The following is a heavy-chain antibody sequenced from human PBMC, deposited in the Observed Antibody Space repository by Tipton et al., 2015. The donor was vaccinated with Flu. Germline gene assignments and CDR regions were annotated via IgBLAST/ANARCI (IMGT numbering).Heavy chain of an antibody. CDR3: AKGRGYCSGGSCYSDY. D-gene: IGHD2-15*01. Sequence: SLRLSCSASGFTFSNYAMSWVRQAPGQGLEWVSTISVSGDSTYYAGSVKGRFTISRDNSKNTLYLQMNSLRAEDTAVYYCAKGRGYCSGGSCYSDYWGQGTLVTVSS. CDR2: ISVSGDST. J-gene: IGHJ4*02. V-gene: IGHV3-23*01. CDR1: GFTFSNYA.